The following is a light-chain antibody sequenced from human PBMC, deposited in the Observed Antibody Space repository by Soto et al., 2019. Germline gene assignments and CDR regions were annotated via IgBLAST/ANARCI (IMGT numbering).Light chain of an antibody. J-gene: IGKJ2*01. V-gene: IGKV3-20*01. CDR1: QSISSSY. CDR3: QQSFTTPPYT. Sequence: EIVLTQSPGTLSLSPGERATLSCRASQSISSSYLAWYQQKPGQAPGLLIYGASRRATGIPDRFIGSGSGTDFTLTISRLEPEDFATYFCQQSFTTPPYTFGQGTKLDIK. CDR2: GAS.